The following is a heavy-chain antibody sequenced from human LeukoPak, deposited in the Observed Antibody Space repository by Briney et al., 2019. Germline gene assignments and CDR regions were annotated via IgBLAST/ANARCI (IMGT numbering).Heavy chain of an antibody. CDR2: ISYDGSNK. D-gene: IGHD6-19*01. CDR1: GFTFSSYA. Sequence: GGSLRLSCAASGFTFSSYAMHWVRQAPGKGLEWVAVISYDGSNKYYADSVKGRFTISRDNSKNTLYLQMNSLRAEDTAVYYCAEQWLVHYGMDVWGQGTTVTVSS. V-gene: IGHV3-30-3*01. J-gene: IGHJ6*02. CDR3: AEQWLVHYGMDV.